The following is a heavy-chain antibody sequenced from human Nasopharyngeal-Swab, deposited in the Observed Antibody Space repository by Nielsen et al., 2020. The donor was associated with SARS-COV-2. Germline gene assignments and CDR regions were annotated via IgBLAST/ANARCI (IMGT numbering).Heavy chain of an antibody. CDR3: ARGPHVRYCSGGSCYSYDY. Sequence: ASVKVSCKASGYTFTSYGISWVRQAPGQGLEWMGWISAYNGNTNYAQKLQGRVTMTIDTSTSTAYMDLRSLRSDDTAVYYCARGPHVRYCSGGSCYSYDYWGQGTLVTVSS. CDR2: ISAYNGNT. V-gene: IGHV1-18*01. D-gene: IGHD2-15*01. J-gene: IGHJ4*02. CDR1: GYTFTSYG.